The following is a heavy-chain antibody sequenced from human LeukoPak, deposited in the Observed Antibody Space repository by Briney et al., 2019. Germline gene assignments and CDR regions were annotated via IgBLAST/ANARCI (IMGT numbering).Heavy chain of an antibody. CDR2: ISYDGSNK. J-gene: IGHJ4*02. CDR3: ARAPTVLVGYCSSSSCQADY. V-gene: IGHV3-30-3*01. CDR1: GFTFSSYA. Sequence: HPGRSLRLSCAASGFTFSSYAMHWVRQAPGKGLEWVAVISYDGSNKYYADSVKGRFTISRDNSKNTLYLQMNSLRVEDTAVYYCARAPTVLVGYCSSSSCQADYWGQGTLVTVSS. D-gene: IGHD2-2*01.